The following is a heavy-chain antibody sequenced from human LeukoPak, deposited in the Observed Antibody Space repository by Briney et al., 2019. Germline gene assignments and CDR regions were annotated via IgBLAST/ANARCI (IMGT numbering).Heavy chain of an antibody. CDR1: GFTFSSYS. CDR3: AKPYYYDSSGHWCFDL. CDR2: ISRSSSYI. J-gene: IGHJ2*01. V-gene: IGHV3-21*01. Sequence: GGSLRLSCAASGFTFSSYSMNWVRQAPGKGLEWVSSISRSSSYIYYADSVKGRFTISRDNAKNSLYLQMNSLRAEDTAVYYCAKPYYYDSSGHWCFDLWGRGTLVTVSS. D-gene: IGHD3-22*01.